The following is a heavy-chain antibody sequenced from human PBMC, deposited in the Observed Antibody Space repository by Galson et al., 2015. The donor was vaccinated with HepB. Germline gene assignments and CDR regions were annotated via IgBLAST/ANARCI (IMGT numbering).Heavy chain of an antibody. D-gene: IGHD3-10*01. CDR3: ANEGMWFGEQFDS. Sequence: SLRLSCAASGFIFSSYAMSWGRQAPGKGLEWVSVISGRGGSTYYADSVKGRFTISRDNSKNTLYLQMNSLRAEDTAVYYCANEGMWFGEQFDSWGQGTLVTVSS. CDR2: ISGRGGST. CDR1: GFIFSSYA. J-gene: IGHJ4*02. V-gene: IGHV3-23*01.